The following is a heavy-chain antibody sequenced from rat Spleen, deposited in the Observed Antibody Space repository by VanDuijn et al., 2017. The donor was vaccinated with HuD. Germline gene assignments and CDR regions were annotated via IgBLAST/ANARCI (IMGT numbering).Heavy chain of an antibody. CDR1: GFTFSNFP. CDR3: VRQGYLRDWYFDF. D-gene: IGHD2-5*01. V-gene: IGHV5-46*01. J-gene: IGHJ1*01. CDR2: ISTRGGST. Sequence: EVQLVESGGGLVQPGRSVRLSCAASGFTFSNFPMAWVRQAPTKGLEWVATISTRGGSTYYRDSVKGRFTISRDNGKTTLYLEMDSLRSEDMATYYCVRQGYLRDWYFDFWGPGTMVTVSS.